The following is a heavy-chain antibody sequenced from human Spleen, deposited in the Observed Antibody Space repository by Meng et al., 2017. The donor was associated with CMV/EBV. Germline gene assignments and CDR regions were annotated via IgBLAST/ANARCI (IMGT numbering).Heavy chain of an antibody. CDR2: ISPDSSYI. D-gene: IGHD3-16*01. Sequence: GESLKISCAASGFTFSDYYMNWVRQAPGKGLEWVSSISPDSSYIYYADLVKGRFTISRDDAKNSLYLQMNSLTIEDSAVYYCAKDWGPAGTSFDRWGQGAAVTVSS. CDR3: AKDWGPAGTSFDR. V-gene: IGHV3-21*01. J-gene: IGHJ4*02. CDR1: GFTFSDYY.